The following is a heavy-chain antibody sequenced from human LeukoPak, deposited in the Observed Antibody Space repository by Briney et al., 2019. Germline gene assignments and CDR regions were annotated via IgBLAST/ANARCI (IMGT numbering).Heavy chain of an antibody. D-gene: IGHD5-18*01. CDR3: AKMLSAMVNSLFDY. J-gene: IGHJ4*02. Sequence: GGSLRLSCAASGFTFSSYAMSWVRQAPGKGLEWVSAISGSGGSTYYADSVKGRFTISRDNSKNTLCLQMNNLRAEDTAVYYCAKMLSAMVNSLFDYWGQGTLVTVSS. CDR2: ISGSGGST. V-gene: IGHV3-23*01. CDR1: GFTFSSYA.